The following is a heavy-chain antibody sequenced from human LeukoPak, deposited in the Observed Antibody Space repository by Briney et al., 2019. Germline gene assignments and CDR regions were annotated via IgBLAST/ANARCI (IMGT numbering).Heavy chain of an antibody. CDR2: INHSGST. Sequence: PSETLSLTCAVYGGSFSGYYWSWIRQPPGKGLEWIGEINHSGSTNYNPSLKSRVTISVDTSKNQFSLKLSSVTAADTAVYYCARGQRRAYCSSTSCNNWFDPWGQGTLATVSS. D-gene: IGHD2-2*01. CDR1: GGSFSGYY. V-gene: IGHV4-34*01. CDR3: ARGQRRAYCSSTSCNNWFDP. J-gene: IGHJ5*02.